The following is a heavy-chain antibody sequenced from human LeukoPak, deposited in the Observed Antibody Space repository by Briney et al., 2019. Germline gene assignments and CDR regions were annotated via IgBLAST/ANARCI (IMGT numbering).Heavy chain of an antibody. J-gene: IGHJ5*01. Sequence: GGSLRLSCEASGFTFSSYGIHWVRQAPGKGLEWVSVIYSGGSTYHADSVKGRFTISRDNSKNTLYLQMNSLRAEDTAVYYCARARWLDWWGQGTLVTVSS. V-gene: IGHV3-53*01. CDR1: GFTFSSYG. CDR2: IYSGGST. CDR3: ARARWLDW.